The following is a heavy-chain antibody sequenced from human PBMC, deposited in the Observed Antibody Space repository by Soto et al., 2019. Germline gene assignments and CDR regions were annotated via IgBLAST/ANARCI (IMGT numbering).Heavy chain of an antibody. CDR2: IGSSSTYT. Sequence: QVQLVESGGDVVKPGGSLRLSCAASGFPFSDYYMSWIRQAPGKGLEWVSSIGSSSTYTNYADFVKGRFTISRDNAKNSLYLQMNSLRAEDTAVYYCARRRPIGYYNFWGQGTLVTVSA. V-gene: IGHV3-11*05. CDR3: ARRRPIGYYNF. D-gene: IGHD3-22*01. CDR1: GFPFSDYY. J-gene: IGHJ4*02.